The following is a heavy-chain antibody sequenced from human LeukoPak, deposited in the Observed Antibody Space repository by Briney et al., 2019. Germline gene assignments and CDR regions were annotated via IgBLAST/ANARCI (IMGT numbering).Heavy chain of an antibody. CDR1: GFTFSTSG. V-gene: IGHV3-33*03. CDR2: IWSDGSEK. D-gene: IGHD3-22*01. J-gene: IGHJ4*02. Sequence: GGSLRLSCAASGFTFSTSGMNWVRQAPGKGLEWEAVIWSDGSEKRYADSVKGRFTISRDNSKSTLYLQMNSLRAEDTAVYYCVSGSDTSGYYFYWGQGTLVTVSS. CDR3: VSGSDTSGYYFY.